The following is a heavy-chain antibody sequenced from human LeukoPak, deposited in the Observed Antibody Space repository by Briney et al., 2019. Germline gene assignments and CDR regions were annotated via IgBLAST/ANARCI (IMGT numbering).Heavy chain of an antibody. CDR2: IYYSGST. Sequence: PSETLSLTCTVSGGSISSSSYYWGWIRQPPGKGLEWIGSIYYSGSTYYNPSLKSRVTISVDTSKNQFSLKLSSVTAADTAVYYCARALAIVATITPIDYWGQGTLVTVSS. J-gene: IGHJ4*02. V-gene: IGHV4-39*01. CDR3: ARALAIVATITPIDY. CDR1: GGSISSSSYY. D-gene: IGHD5-12*01.